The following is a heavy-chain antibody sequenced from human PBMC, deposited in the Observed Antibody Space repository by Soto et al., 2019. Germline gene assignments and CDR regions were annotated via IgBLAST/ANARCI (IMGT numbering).Heavy chain of an antibody. V-gene: IGHV3-21*01. CDR1: GFSFSTYS. J-gene: IGHJ3*01. Sequence: EVQLVESGGGLVKPGGSLRLSCAASGFSFSTYSMNWVRQAPGKGLEWVSSISSTSTYIYSADSMKGRFTISRDNAKNSLYLQISSLRAEDTAICYSMRDLMRGAFDLWGQGTIVTVSS. CDR2: ISSTSTYI. CDR3: MRDLMRGAFDL.